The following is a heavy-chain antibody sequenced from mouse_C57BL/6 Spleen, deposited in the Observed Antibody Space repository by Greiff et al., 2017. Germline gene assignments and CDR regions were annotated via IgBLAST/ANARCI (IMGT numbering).Heavy chain of an antibody. J-gene: IGHJ2*01. CDR3: ARGGFNYFDY. Sequence: VQLQQPGAELVMPGASVKLSCKASGYTFTSSWMHWVKQRPGQGLEWIGEIDPSDSYTNYNQKFKGKSTLTVDKSSSTAYMQLSSLTSEDSAVYYCARGGFNYFDYWGQGTTLTVSS. CDR2: IDPSDSYT. D-gene: IGHD3-2*02. CDR1: GYTFTSSW. V-gene: IGHV1-69*01.